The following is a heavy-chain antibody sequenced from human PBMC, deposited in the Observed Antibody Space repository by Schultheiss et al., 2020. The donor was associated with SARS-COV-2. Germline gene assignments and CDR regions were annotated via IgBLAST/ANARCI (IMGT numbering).Heavy chain of an antibody. CDR2: ISSSSTYI. D-gene: IGHD3-3*01. J-gene: IGHJ6*02. CDR1: GFTFSSYS. V-gene: IGHV3-21*01. CDR3: ATHGRTISGGMDV. Sequence: GSLRLSCAASGFTFSSYSMNWVRQAPGKGLEWVSSISSSSTYIYYADSVKGRFTISRDNAKNSLYLQMNSLRAEDTAVYYCATHGRTISGGMDVWGQGTTVTVSS.